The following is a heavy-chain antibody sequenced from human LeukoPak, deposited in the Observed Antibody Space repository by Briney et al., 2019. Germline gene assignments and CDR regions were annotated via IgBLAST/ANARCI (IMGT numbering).Heavy chain of an antibody. D-gene: IGHD3-22*01. V-gene: IGHV4-39*01. Sequence: SETLSLTCTVSGVSISSSSYYWGWIRQPPGKGLEWIGSIYYSGSTYYNPSLKSRVTISVDTSKHQFSLNLSSVTAADTAVYYCARHYYDSSGYYGLLDYWGQGTLVTVSS. CDR1: GVSISSSSYY. CDR3: ARHYYDSSGYYGLLDY. J-gene: IGHJ4*02. CDR2: IYYSGST.